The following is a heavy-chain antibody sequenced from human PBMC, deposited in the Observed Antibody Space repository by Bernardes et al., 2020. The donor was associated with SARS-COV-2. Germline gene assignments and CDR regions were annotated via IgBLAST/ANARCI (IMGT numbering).Heavy chain of an antibody. CDR3: AKDRRWNGTGEVNCFDH. CDR1: GITFSSHA. V-gene: IGHV3-23*01. D-gene: IGHD3-16*01. J-gene: IGHJ4*02. CDR2: ISGSSDNI. Sequence: GGSLRLSCAASGITFSSHAMAWVRQAPGKGLEWVSSISGSSDNIYYADSVKGRFTISRDNSKNTLYMQMNSLRAEDTAVYYCAKDRRWNGTGEVNCFDHWGRGTLVTVSS.